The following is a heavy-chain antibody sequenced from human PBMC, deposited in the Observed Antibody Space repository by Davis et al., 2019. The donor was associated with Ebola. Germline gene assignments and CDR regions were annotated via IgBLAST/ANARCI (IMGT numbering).Heavy chain of an antibody. CDR1: AFTFSRYW. CDR3: VTDRGLGWFDP. Sequence: GESLKISCAASAFTFSRYWMTWVRQAPGRGLEWVASIKQDGSDKYYVDSVKGRFIISRDNAKDLLFLQMSSLRGEDTAIYYCVTDRGLGWFDPWGQGTLVTVSS. J-gene: IGHJ5*02. V-gene: IGHV3-7*01. CDR2: IKQDGSDK. D-gene: IGHD3-10*01.